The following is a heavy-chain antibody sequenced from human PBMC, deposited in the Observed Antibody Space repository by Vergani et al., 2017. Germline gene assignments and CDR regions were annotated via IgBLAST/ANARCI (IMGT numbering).Heavy chain of an antibody. V-gene: IGHV4-34*02. CDR2: INNDGHT. Sequence: QVQLQQWGAGVVKPSGTLSLTCAVFGESFSSFYWSWIRKPPGKGLEWIGEINNDGHTNYHPSLESRVTVSSDTAKNQFSLDLMSVTAADTAMYYCAVRPRGNLVGGESVTRRTFDYWSQGSLVTVSS. J-gene: IGHJ4*02. CDR1: GESFSSFY. D-gene: IGHD2-8*02. CDR3: AVRPRGNLVGGESVTRRTFDY.